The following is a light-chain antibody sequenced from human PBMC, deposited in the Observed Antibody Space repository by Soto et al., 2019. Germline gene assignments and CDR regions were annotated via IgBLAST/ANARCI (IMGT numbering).Light chain of an antibody. Sequence: QSVLTQPPSVSGAPGQRVTISCTGSSSNIGAGYDVHWYQQLPGTAPKLLIYGNSNRPSGVPDRFSGSKSGTSASLAITGLQAEDEADYHCQSYDSSLSGSEVFGGGTKVTVL. CDR3: QSYDSSLSGSEV. V-gene: IGLV1-40*01. J-gene: IGLJ2*01. CDR2: GNS. CDR1: SSNIGAGYD.